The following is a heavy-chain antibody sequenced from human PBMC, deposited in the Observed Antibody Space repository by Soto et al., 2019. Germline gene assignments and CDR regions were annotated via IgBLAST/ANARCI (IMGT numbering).Heavy chain of an antibody. V-gene: IGHV3-33*01. CDR1: GFTFSSYG. D-gene: IGHD2-2*01. J-gene: IGHJ6*01. CDR3: ARQIAGRGLRPAATKNYRMDV. CDR2: IWYDGSNK. Sequence: GGSLRLSYAASGFTFSSYGMHWVRQAPGKGLEWVAVIWYDGSNKYYADSVKGRFTISRDNSKNTLYLQMNSLRAEGTAVYYCARQIAGRGLRPAATKNYRMDVWGQGATVSVSS.